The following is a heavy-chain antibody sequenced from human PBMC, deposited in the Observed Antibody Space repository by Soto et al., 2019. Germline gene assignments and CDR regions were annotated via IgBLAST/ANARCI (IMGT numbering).Heavy chain of an antibody. CDR1: GGSISSSSYY. CDR2: IYYSGST. CDR3: ARRLYYDSSGSDGRGMHV. J-gene: IGHJ6*02. D-gene: IGHD3-22*01. Sequence: PSETLSLTCTVSGGSISSSSYYWGWIRQPPGKGLEWIGSIYYSGSTYYNPSLKSRVTISVDTSKNQFSLKLSSVTAADTAVYYCARRLYYDSSGSDGRGMHVWGQGLTVSVPS. V-gene: IGHV4-39*01.